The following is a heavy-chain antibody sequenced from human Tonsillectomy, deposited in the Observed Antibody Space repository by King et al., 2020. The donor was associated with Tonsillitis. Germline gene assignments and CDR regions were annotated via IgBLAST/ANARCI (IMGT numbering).Heavy chain of an antibody. CDR3: AKEGGISGLGGMDV. D-gene: IGHD3-10*01. CDR1: GFSFSNDD. CDR2: IRNDGTYK. J-gene: IGHJ6*02. Sequence: VQLVESGGGVVQPGGSLRLSCAASGFSFSNDDMHWVRQAPGRGLEWVTFIRNDGTYKYYAGSVKGRFTISRDNSKNTLYLQMNSLTTEDTAVYYCAKEGGISGLGGMDVWGQGPTVTVSS. V-gene: IGHV3-30*02.